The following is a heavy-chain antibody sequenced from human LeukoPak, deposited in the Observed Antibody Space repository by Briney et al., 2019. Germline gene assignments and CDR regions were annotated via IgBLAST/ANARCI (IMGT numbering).Heavy chain of an antibody. D-gene: IGHD6-19*01. CDR3: AKDNRRHYTSGPNPDSLH. CDR1: GFTFDDYA. CDR2: ISWNSGSI. Sequence: PGRSLRLSCAASGFTFDDYAMHWVRQAPGKGLEWVSGISWNSGSIGYADSVKGRFTISRDNAKNSLYLQTNSLRVEDTAFYYCAKDNRRHYTSGPNPDSLHWGQGALVTVSS. J-gene: IGHJ4*02. V-gene: IGHV3-9*01.